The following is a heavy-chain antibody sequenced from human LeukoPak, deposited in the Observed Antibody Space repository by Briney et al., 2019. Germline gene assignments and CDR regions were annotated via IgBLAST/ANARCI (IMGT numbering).Heavy chain of an antibody. CDR2: ISGSGGST. CDR3: ARDGDRGGYI. Sequence: QTGGSLRLSCAASGFTFSSYAMSWVRQAPGKGLEWVSAISGSGGSTYYADSVKGRFTISRDNAKNSLYLQMNSLRAEDTAVYYCARDGDRGGYIWGQGTLVTVSS. CDR1: GFTFSSYA. V-gene: IGHV3-23*01. J-gene: IGHJ4*02. D-gene: IGHD5-24*01.